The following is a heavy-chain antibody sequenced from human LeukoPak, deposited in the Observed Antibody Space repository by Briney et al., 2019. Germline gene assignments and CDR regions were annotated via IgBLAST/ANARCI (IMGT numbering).Heavy chain of an antibody. CDR1: GFSFSSYN. Sequence: GGSLRLSCAASGFSFSSYNMNWVRQAPGKGLEWVSSISSRSSYIYYADSVKGRFTISRDNAKNSLYLQMNSLRAEDTAVYYCARALYYDILTGYQTHTYYFDYWGQGTLVTVSS. D-gene: IGHD3-9*01. J-gene: IGHJ4*02. CDR2: ISSRSSYI. CDR3: ARALYYDILTGYQTHTYYFDY. V-gene: IGHV3-21*01.